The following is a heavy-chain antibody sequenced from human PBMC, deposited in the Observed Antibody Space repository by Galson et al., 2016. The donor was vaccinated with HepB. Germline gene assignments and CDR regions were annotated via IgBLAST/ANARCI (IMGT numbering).Heavy chain of an antibody. V-gene: IGHV4-39*01. Sequence: SETLSPTCFVSGFSVRGSNYHWGWIRQSPGKGLEWVGSITYSGTTYYNPSLKSRVTVSVDTSRDHFSLMLESVTAADTAVYYCARQPPPGDAPDLWGQGTLVTVSS. CDR1: GFSVRGSNYH. J-gene: IGHJ5*02. CDR3: ARQPPPGDAPDL. CDR2: ITYSGTT. D-gene: IGHD4-17*01.